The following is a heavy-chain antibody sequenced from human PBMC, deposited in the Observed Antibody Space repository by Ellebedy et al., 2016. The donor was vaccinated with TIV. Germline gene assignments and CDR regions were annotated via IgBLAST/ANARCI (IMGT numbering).Heavy chain of an antibody. CDR3: ARQGADY. Sequence: ASVKVSCXASGYTFTSYGINWVRQAPGQRLEWMGWSSNGNTNYTQKFQGRVTLTSDTSISTAYMELSSLTSEDTAVYYCARQGADYWGQGTLVTVSS. V-gene: IGHV1-18*01. J-gene: IGHJ4*02. CDR1: GYTFTSYG. CDR2: SSNGNT.